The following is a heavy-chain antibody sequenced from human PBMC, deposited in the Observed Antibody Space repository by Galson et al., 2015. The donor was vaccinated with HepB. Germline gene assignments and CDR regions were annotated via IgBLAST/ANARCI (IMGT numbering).Heavy chain of an antibody. D-gene: IGHD6-13*01. V-gene: IGHV3-30*18. CDR3: AKDMYSSSWYDYYYYYHMDV. J-gene: IGHJ6*03. CDR1: GFTFSSYG. CDR2: ISYDGSNK. Sequence: SLRLSCAASGFTFSSYGMHWVRQAPGKGLEWVAVISYDGSNKYYADSVKGRFTISRDNSKNTLYLQMNSLRAEDTAVYYCAKDMYSSSWYDYYYYYHMDVWGKGTTVTVSS.